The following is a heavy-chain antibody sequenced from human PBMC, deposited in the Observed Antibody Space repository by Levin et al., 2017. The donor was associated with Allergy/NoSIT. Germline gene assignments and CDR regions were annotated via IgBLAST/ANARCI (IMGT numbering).Heavy chain of an antibody. V-gene: IGHV1-2*02. D-gene: IGHD3-10*01. CDR3: ARGGVYGSGSFGFDP. CDR1: GYTFTGYY. Sequence: ASVKVSCKASGYTFTGYYMHWVRQAPGQGLEWMGWINPNSGGTNYAQKFQGRVTMTRDTSISTAYMELSRLRSDDTAVYYCARGGVYGSGSFGFDPWGQGTLVTVSS. CDR2: INPNSGGT. J-gene: IGHJ5*02.